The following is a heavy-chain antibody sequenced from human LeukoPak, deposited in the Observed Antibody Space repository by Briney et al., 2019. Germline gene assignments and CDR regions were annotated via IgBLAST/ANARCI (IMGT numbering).Heavy chain of an antibody. J-gene: IGHJ6*03. D-gene: IGHD4-17*01. CDR2: MNPNSGNT. CDR1: GYTFTSYD. V-gene: IGHV1-8*03. Sequence: ASVKVSCKASGYTFTSYDINWVRQATGQGLEWMGWMNPNSGNTGYAQKFQGRVTITRNTSISTAYMELSSLRSEDTAVYYCARGSTERYYYYYYMDVWGKGTTVTVSS. CDR3: ARGSTERYYYYYYMDV.